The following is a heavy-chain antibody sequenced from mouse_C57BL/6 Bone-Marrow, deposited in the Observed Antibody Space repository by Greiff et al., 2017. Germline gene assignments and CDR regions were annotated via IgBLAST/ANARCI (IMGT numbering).Heavy chain of an antibody. CDR1: GYTFTDYY. D-gene: IGHD2-3*01. V-gene: IGHV1-19*01. CDR2: INPYNGGT. J-gene: IGHJ4*01. Sequence: DVKLQESGPVLVKPGASVKMSCKASGYTFTDYYMNWVKQSHGKSLEWIGVINPYNGGTSYNQKFKGKATLTVDKSSSTAYMELNSLTSEDSAVYYCARRGGWSLPLYYAMDYWGQGTSVTVSS. CDR3: ARRGGWSLPLYYAMDY.